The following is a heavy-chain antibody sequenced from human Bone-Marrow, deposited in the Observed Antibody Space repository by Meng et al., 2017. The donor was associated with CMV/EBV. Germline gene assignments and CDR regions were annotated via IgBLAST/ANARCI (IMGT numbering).Heavy chain of an antibody. CDR3: AREITRHDYGDYVDY. Sequence: ASVKVSCKASGYTFTSYAMHWVRQAPGQRLEWMGWSNAGNGNTKYSQEFQGRVTITRDTSASTAYMELSRLRSDDTAVYYCAREITRHDYGDYVDYWGQGTLVTASS. J-gene: IGHJ4*02. V-gene: IGHV1-3*02. CDR1: GYTFTSYA. D-gene: IGHD4-17*01. CDR2: SNAGNGNT.